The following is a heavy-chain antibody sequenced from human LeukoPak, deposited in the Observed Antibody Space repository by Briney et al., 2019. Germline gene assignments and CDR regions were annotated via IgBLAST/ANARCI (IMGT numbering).Heavy chain of an antibody. CDR3: AREGRLYGDYVGY. D-gene: IGHD4-17*01. CDR2: INPSGGST. Sequence: ASVKVSCKASGYTFTSYYMHWVRQAPGQGLEWMGIINPSGGSTNYAKKFQSRVTMTRDTSTRTVYMELSSLRSEDTAVYYCAREGRLYGDYVGYWGQGTLVTASS. V-gene: IGHV1-46*01. J-gene: IGHJ4*02. CDR1: GYTFTSYY.